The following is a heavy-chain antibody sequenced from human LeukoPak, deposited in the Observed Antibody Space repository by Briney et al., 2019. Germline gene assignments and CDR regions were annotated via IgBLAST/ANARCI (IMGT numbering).Heavy chain of an antibody. D-gene: IGHD5-18*01. Sequence: PSETLSLTCTVSGGSISSSTFYWGWIRQPPGKGLEWIGTIYYSGSTFYNPSLKSRVTVSVDTSKNQFSLKLSSLTAADTAVYYCARVKDTAMVPYYFDYWGQGTLVTVSS. CDR2: IYYSGST. CDR1: GGSISSSTFY. CDR3: ARVKDTAMVPYYFDY. V-gene: IGHV4-39*07. J-gene: IGHJ4*02.